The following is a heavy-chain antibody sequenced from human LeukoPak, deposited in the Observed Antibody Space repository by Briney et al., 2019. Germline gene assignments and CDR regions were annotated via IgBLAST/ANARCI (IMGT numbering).Heavy chain of an antibody. V-gene: IGHV1-2*06. CDR1: GYTFTGYY. CDR3: ASTGYSSGWYNWFDP. Sequence: ASVKASCKASGYTFTGYYMHWVRQAPGQGLEWMGRINPNSGGTNYAQKFQGRVTMTRDTSLSTAYMELSRLRSDDTAVYYCASTGYSSGWYNWFDPWGQGTLVTVSS. CDR2: INPNSGGT. D-gene: IGHD6-19*01. J-gene: IGHJ5*02.